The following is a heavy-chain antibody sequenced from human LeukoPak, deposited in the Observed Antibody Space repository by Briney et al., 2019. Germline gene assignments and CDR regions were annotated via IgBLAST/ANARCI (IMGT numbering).Heavy chain of an antibody. CDR1: GYTFTGYY. V-gene: IGHV1-2*02. Sequence: ASVKVSCKASGYTFTGYYMHWVRQAPGQGLEWMGWINPNSGGTNYAQKFQGRVIMTRDTSISTAYMELSRLRSDDTAVYYCARDAVAGHGGYYYYMDVWGKGTTVTVSS. CDR3: ARDAVAGHGGYYYYMDV. J-gene: IGHJ6*03. CDR2: INPNSGGT. D-gene: IGHD6-19*01.